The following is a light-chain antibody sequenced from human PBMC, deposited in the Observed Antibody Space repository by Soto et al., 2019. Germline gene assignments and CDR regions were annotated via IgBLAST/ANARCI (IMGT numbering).Light chain of an antibody. Sequence: EIVLTQSPATLSLSPGERATLSCRASPTARSYLAWYQQKPGQAPRLLIYDASNRATGIPARFSGSGSGTDFTLTISSLEPEDFAVYYCQQRSNWPPTFGQGTKVDIK. V-gene: IGKV3-11*01. CDR3: QQRSNWPPT. CDR2: DAS. J-gene: IGKJ1*01. CDR1: PTARSY.